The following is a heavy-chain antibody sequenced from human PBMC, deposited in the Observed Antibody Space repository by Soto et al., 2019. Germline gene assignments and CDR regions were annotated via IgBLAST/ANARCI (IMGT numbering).Heavy chain of an antibody. V-gene: IGHV4-59*01. CDR3: ARGMRHYYYYGMDV. J-gene: IGHJ6*02. Sequence: PSETLSLTCTVSGGSISSYYWSWIRQPPGKGLEWIGYIYYSGSTNYNPSLKSRVTISVDTSKNQFSLKLSSVTAADTAVYYCARGMRHYYYYGMDVWGQGTRSPSP. D-gene: IGHD6-13*01. CDR1: GGSISSYY. CDR2: IYYSGST.